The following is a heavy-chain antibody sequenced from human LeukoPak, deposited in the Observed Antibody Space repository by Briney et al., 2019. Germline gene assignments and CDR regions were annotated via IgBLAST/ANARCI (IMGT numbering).Heavy chain of an antibody. CDR1: GYTFTSYG. CDR3: ARDNPPRYWFGMDV. CDR2: ISAYNGNT. D-gene: IGHD2-21*01. V-gene: IGHV1-18*04. J-gene: IGHJ6*04. Sequence: ASVKVSCKASGYTFTSYGISWVRQAPGQGLEWMGWISAYNGNTNYAQKLQGRVTMTTDTSTSTAYTELRSLRSDDTAVYYCARDNPPRYWFGMDVWGKGTTVTVSS.